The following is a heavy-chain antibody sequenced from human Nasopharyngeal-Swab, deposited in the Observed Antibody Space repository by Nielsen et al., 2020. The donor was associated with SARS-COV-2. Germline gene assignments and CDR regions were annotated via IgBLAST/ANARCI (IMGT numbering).Heavy chain of an antibody. CDR2: ISGSGTDT. Sequence: GGSLRLSCAASGFNFSNYVMSWVRQAPGKGLECVSAISGSGTDTYYADSVQGRFTISRDNSKNTLYLQMNSLGADDTAVYSCARGSRAGYTYIDSWGQGTLVTVSS. CDR1: GFNFSNYV. V-gene: IGHV3-23*01. J-gene: IGHJ4*02. D-gene: IGHD3-16*01. CDR3: ARGSRAGYTYIDS.